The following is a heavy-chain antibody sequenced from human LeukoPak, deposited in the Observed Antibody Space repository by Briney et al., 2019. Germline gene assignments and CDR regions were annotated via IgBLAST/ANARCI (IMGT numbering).Heavy chain of an antibody. Sequence: PGGSLTLSCVASGFSFNTHWMKWFRPAPGKELEWVANINEDESEKNHVASGRGPFTHARDNAEDSLYVQMNSLGAEDTAVYFCATDRDSDWRKRFDYWGQGALVTVSS. J-gene: IGHJ4*02. CDR2: INEDESEK. CDR1: GFSFNTHW. D-gene: IGHD3-9*01. V-gene: IGHV3-7*01. CDR3: ATDRDSDWRKRFDY.